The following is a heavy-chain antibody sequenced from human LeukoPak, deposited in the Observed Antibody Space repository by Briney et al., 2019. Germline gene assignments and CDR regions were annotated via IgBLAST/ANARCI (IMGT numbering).Heavy chain of an antibody. CDR1: GYTFTGYY. CDR3: ARHGTTVTTFGY. D-gene: IGHD4-17*01. V-gene: IGHV1-2*06. J-gene: IGHJ4*02. Sequence: ASVKVSCKASGYTFTGYYMHWVRQAPGQGLEWVGRINPNSGGTNYAQKFQGRVTMTRDTSISTAYMELSRLRSDDTAVYYCARHGTTVTTFGYWGQGTLVTVSS. CDR2: INPNSGGT.